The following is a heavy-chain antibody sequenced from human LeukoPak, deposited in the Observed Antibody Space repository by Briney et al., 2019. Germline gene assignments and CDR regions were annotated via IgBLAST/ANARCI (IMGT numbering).Heavy chain of an antibody. Sequence: GGSLRLSCAAAGFTFDDYAMHWVRQAPGKGLGWVSGISWNSGSIGYADSVKGRFTISRDNAKNSLYLQMNSLRAEDMALYYCAKGGSGSYTHNYFDYWGQGTLVTVSS. CDR2: ISWNSGSI. CDR1: GFTFDDYA. D-gene: IGHD1-26*01. CDR3: AKGGSGSYTHNYFDY. J-gene: IGHJ4*02. V-gene: IGHV3-9*03.